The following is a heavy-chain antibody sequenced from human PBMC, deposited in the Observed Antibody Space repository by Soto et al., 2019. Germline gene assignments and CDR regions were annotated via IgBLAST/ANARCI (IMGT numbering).Heavy chain of an antibody. CDR1: GFSFGGYA. Sequence: GGSLRLSCATSGFSFGGYAMSWVRQAPGKGLDWVSSISGSGATTYYTNTVKGRFTISRDNSKNTVYLQMNSLRAEDTAVYYCARETFGYSSGWPLYWGQGTLVTVSS. V-gene: IGHV3-23*01. J-gene: IGHJ4*02. D-gene: IGHD6-19*01. CDR2: ISGSGATT. CDR3: ARETFGYSSGWPLY.